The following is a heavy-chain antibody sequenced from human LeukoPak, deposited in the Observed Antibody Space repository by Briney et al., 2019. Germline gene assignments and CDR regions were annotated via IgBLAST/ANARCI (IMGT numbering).Heavy chain of an antibody. Sequence: GESLKISCKGSGYSFTKYWIGWERQMPGKGLEWMVIIYPDDSDTRYSPSFQGQVTISADKSINTAYLQWGSLEASDSSMYYCARLADGYNFDYRGQGTLVTVSS. CDR1: GYSFTKYW. CDR2: IYPDDSDT. J-gene: IGHJ4*02. CDR3: ARLADGYNFDY. V-gene: IGHV5-51*01. D-gene: IGHD5-24*01.